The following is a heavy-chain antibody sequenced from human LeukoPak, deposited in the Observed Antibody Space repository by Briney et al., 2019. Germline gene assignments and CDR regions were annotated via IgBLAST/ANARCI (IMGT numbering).Heavy chain of an antibody. CDR2: ISAYNGNT. V-gene: IGHV1-18*01. CDR1: GYTFTSYG. D-gene: IGHD2-15*01. CDR3: ARDDRIGYCSGGSCYPPFDY. Sequence: ASVKVSCKASGYTFTSYGISWVRQAPGQGLEWMGWISAYNGNTNYAQKLQGRVTMTTDTSTSTAYMELRSLRSDDTAVYYCARDDRIGYCSGGSCYPPFDYWGQGTLVTVSS. J-gene: IGHJ4*02.